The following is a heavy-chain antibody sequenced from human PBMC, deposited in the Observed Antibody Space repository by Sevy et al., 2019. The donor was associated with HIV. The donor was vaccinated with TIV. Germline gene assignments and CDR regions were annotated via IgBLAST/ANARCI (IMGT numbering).Heavy chain of an antibody. Sequence: GGSLRLSCAASGFTFSAYAMSWVRQAPGKGLEWVSGISSSGGSTYYADSVKGRFSISRDPSKNTLYLQMNSLRAEDTAVYYCATLRGGLYGSGYFQNWGQGTQVTVSS. J-gene: IGHJ1*01. V-gene: IGHV3-23*01. CDR2: ISSSGGST. D-gene: IGHD3-10*01. CDR1: GFTFSAYA. CDR3: ATLRGGLYGSGYFQN.